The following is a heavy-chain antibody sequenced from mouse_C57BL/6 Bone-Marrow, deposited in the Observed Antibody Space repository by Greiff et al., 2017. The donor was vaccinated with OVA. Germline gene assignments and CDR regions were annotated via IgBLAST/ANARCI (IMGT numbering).Heavy chain of an antibody. CDR2: IHPNSGST. V-gene: IGHV1-64*01. CDR3: AQSTMVTEAWFAY. CDR1: GYTFTSYW. J-gene: IGHJ3*01. D-gene: IGHD2-2*01. Sequence: VQLQQPGAELVKPGASVKLSCKASGYTFTSYWMHWVKQRPGQGLEWIGMIHPNSGSTNYNEKFKSKATLTVDKSSSTAYMQLSSPTSEDSAVYYCAQSTMVTEAWFAYWGQGTLVTVSA.